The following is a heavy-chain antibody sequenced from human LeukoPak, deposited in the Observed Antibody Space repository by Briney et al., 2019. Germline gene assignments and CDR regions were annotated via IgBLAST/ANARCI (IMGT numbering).Heavy chain of an antibody. V-gene: IGHV3-21*01. CDR1: GFTFSRYW. Sequence: ETGGSLRLSCAASGFTFSRYWMHWVRQAPGKGLEWVSSISSGSSYVYYVDSVKGRFTISRDNAKNSLYLQMNSLRAEDTAVYYCASPRGYYDRSGYLFDYWGQGTLVTVSS. CDR2: ISSGSSYV. J-gene: IGHJ4*02. CDR3: ASPRGYYDRSGYLFDY. D-gene: IGHD3-22*01.